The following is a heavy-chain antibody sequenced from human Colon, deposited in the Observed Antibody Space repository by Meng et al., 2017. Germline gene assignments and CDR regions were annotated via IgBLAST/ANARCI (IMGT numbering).Heavy chain of an antibody. V-gene: IGHV4-39*01. CDR3: ARHRPAYYYDSSGYFDY. Sequence: QLQLQESGPGLVKHSESLSLTCTGSGGSITNTHYDWAWIRQPPGKGLEWIGSLYYTGSTSYSPSLRSRVTISLDTSKNQVSLKLSSVTAADTAVYYCARHRPAYYYDSSGYFDYWGQGTLVTVSS. CDR1: GGSITNTHYD. CDR2: LYYTGST. J-gene: IGHJ4*02. D-gene: IGHD3-22*01.